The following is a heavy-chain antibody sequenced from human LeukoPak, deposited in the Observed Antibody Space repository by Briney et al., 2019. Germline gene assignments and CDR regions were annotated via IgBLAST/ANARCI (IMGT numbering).Heavy chain of an antibody. CDR3: ARVNGPNSGYYYTLDL. CDR1: GLTFRSYA. J-gene: IGHJ5*02. V-gene: IGHV3-33*01. CDR2: IWFDGTEK. D-gene: IGHD3-22*01. Sequence: GTSLRLSCAASGLTFRSYAMHWVRQAPGGRLEWVAVIWFDGTEKYYAASVMGRFTISRDSSENTLYLQMNGLRTEDTAVYYCARVNGPNSGYYYTLDLWGQGTPVTVSS.